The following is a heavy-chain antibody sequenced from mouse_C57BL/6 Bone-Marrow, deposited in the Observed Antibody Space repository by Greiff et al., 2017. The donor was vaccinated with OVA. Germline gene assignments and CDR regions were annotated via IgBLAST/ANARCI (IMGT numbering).Heavy chain of an antibody. D-gene: IGHD1-1*01. CDR1: GFTFSDAW. CDR3: TRLRGGNYYFDY. Sequence: EVQGVESGGGLVQPGGSMKLSCAASGFTFSDAWMDWVRQSPEKGLEWVAEIRNKGNNHATYYAESVKGRFTISIDDSKSSVYLQMNSLRAEDTGIYYGTRLRGGNYYFDYWGQGTTLTVSS. V-gene: IGHV6-6*01. CDR2: IRNKGNNHAT. J-gene: IGHJ2*01.